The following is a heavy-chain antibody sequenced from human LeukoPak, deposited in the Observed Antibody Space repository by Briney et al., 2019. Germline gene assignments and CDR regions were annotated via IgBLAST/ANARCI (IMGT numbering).Heavy chain of an antibody. D-gene: IGHD6-13*01. J-gene: IGHJ4*02. CDR2: IYYSGRT. V-gene: IGHV4-59*01. CDR3: ARVLTEYSSSRCLDF. Sequence: SETLSLTCTVSGSSISSYYWSWIRQPPGKGPEWIGDIYYSGRTNYKPSLKSRVTILVDTSKNQFSLRLSSVTAADTAVYYCARVLTEYSSSRCLDFWGQGALVTVSS. CDR1: GSSISSYY.